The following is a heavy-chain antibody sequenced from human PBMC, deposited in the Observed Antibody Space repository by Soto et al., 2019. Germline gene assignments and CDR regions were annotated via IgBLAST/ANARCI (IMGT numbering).Heavy chain of an antibody. CDR1: GSSFRDYY. CDR2: ITSSSSYT. V-gene: IGHV3-11*03. Sequence: GGSLRLSCAASGSSFRDYYMSWIRQSPGEGLEWLSYITSSSSYTHYADSVKGRFTISRDNAKNSLYLQMNSLRVEDTAVYYCTGGQDNLAVNFDYWGQGTPVTVS. J-gene: IGHJ4*02. D-gene: IGHD1-1*01. CDR3: TGGQDNLAVNFDY.